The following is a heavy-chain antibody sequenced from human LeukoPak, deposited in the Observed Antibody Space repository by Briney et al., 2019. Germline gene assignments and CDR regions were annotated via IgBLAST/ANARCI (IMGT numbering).Heavy chain of an antibody. V-gene: IGHV3-11*01. D-gene: IGHD2-2*02. J-gene: IGHJ4*02. CDR1: GFTFSDYY. Sequence: GGSLRLSCAASGFTFSDYYMSWVRQAPGKGLEWVSYISSSGGAIYYADSVKGRFTISRDNAKNSLYLQMNSLRAEDSAVYYCARVRCSSFSCYSSSWSYFFDHWGQGTLVTVSS. CDR2: ISSSGGAI. CDR3: ARVRCSSFSCYSSSWSYFFDH.